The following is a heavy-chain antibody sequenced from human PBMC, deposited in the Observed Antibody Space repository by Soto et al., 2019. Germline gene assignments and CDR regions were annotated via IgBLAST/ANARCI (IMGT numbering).Heavy chain of an antibody. D-gene: IGHD2-2*01. CDR1: GFTFSDYY. V-gene: IGHV3-11*01. CDR3: ARVDQLGYCSSTSCENDYYYMDV. J-gene: IGHJ6*03. Sequence: GGSLRLSCAASGFTFSDYYMSWIRQAPGKGLEWVSYISSSGSTIYYADSVKGRFTISRDNAKNSLYLQMNSLRAEDTAVYYCARVDQLGYCSSTSCENDYYYMDVWGKGTTVTVSS. CDR2: ISSSGSTI.